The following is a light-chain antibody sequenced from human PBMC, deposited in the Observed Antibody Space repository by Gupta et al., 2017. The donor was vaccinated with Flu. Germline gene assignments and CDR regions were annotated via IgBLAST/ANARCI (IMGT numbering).Light chain of an antibody. Sequence: QSDLAQSASVSASPRQSFTITCIGTSSDIGYYNHVSWYQQHPGEAPKLLIYEVINRPPGVSNRFSGSKSGNTASLTISGLQPEDEADYYCSSYTTSVTWVFGGGSRLTVL. J-gene: IGLJ3*02. CDR1: SSDIGYYNH. CDR3: SSYTTSVTWV. CDR2: EVI. V-gene: IGLV2-14*01.